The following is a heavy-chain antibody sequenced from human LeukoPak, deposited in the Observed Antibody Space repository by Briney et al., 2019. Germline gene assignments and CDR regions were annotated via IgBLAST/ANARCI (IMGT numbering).Heavy chain of an antibody. CDR2: IIPIFGTA. J-gene: IGHJ6*03. CDR1: GGTFSSYA. Sequence: SVKVSCKASGGTFSSYAISWVRQAPGQGLEWKGGIIPIFGTANYAQKFQGRVTITTDESTSTAYMELSSLRSEDTAVYYCARATYSSRLYYYYMDVWGKGTTVTVSS. V-gene: IGHV1-69*05. CDR3: ARATYSSRLYYYYMDV. D-gene: IGHD6-13*01.